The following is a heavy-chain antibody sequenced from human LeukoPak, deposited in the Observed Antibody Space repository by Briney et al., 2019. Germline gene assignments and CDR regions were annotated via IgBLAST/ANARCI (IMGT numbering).Heavy chain of an antibody. J-gene: IGHJ6*02. Sequence: SETLSLTCAVYGGSFSGYYWSWIRQPPGKGLEWIGEINHSGSTNYNPSLKSRVTISVDTSKNQFSLKLSSVTAADTAVYYCARGGDNCGGDFSYYCYYGMDVWGQGTTVTVSS. CDR1: GGSFSGYY. D-gene: IGHD2-21*02. V-gene: IGHV4-34*01. CDR2: INHSGST. CDR3: ARGGDNCGGDFSYYCYYGMDV.